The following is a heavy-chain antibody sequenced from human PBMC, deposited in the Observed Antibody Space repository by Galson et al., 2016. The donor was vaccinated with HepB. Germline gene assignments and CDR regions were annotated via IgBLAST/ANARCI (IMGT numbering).Heavy chain of an antibody. V-gene: IGHV4-59*01. CDR3: ARDDSGGWYGFHYGMDV. J-gene: IGHJ6*02. CDR2: IYYSGST. D-gene: IGHD6-19*01. CDR1: GASISGYY. Sequence: ETLSLTCTVSGASISGYYLSWIRQPPGKGLEWIGYIYYSGSTNYNPSLKRRVTISVDTSKNQFPLKLSSVTAADTAVYYCARDDSGGWYGFHYGMDVWGQGTTVTVSS.